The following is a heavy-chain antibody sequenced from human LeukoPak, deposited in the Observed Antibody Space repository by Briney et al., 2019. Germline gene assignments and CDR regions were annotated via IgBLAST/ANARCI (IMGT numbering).Heavy chain of an antibody. D-gene: IGHD6-25*01. Sequence: SETLSPTCTVSGGSISSYCWSWVRQPPGKGRGWIGSINYSGSTNYNPSLKSRFTISVDTSKNQFSLKLSSVTTAHTTVYYWAREIPAAGTGDAFVIWREATIVSVSS. CDR2: INYSGST. CDR3: AREIPAAGTGDAFVI. CDR1: GGSISSYC. V-gene: IGHV4-59*01. J-gene: IGHJ3*02.